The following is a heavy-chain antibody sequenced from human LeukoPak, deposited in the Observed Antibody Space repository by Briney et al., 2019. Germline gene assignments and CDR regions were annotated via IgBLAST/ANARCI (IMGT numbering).Heavy chain of an antibody. CDR3: ARDPASYYYGSGSYFGYYYYGMDV. V-gene: IGHV3-48*03. CDR1: GFTFSSYE. D-gene: IGHD3-10*01. CDR2: ISSSGSTI. Sequence: GGSLRLSCAASGFTFSSYEMNWVRQAPGKGLEWVSYISSSGSTIYYADSVKGRFTISRDNAKNSLNLQMNSLRAEDTAVYYCARDPASYYYGSGSYFGYYYYGMDVWGKGTTVTVSS. J-gene: IGHJ6*04.